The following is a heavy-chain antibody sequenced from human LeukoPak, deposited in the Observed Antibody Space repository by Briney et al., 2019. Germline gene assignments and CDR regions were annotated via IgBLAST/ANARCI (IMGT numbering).Heavy chain of an antibody. D-gene: IGHD3-10*01. CDR1: GFTFSSYS. CDR2: ISSSSSYI. CDR3: ARDGGYYYGSGSYYRV. J-gene: IGHJ6*04. V-gene: IGHV3-21*01. Sequence: KSGGSLRLSCAASGFTFSSYSMNWVRQAPGKGLEWVSSISSSSSYIYYADSVKGRFTISRDNAKNSLYLQMNSLRAEDTAVYYCARDGGYYYGSGSYYRVWGKGTTVTISS.